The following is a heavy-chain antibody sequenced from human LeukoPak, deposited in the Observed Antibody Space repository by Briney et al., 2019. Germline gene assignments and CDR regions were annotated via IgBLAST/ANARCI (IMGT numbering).Heavy chain of an antibody. D-gene: IGHD2-2*02. V-gene: IGHV1-46*01. CDR3: ARGRYCSSTSCYIWFDP. Sequence: ASVKVSCKASGYTFTSYYMHWVRQAPGQGLEWMGIINPSGGSTSYAQKFQGRVTMTRDTSTSTVYMELSSLRSEDTAVYYCARGRYCSSTSCYIWFDPWGQGTLVTVSS. J-gene: IGHJ5*02. CDR1: GYTFTSYY. CDR2: INPSGGST.